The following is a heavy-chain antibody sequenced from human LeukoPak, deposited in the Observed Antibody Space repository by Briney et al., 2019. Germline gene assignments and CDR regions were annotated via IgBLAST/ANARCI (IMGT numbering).Heavy chain of an antibody. CDR2: ISGTGERT. D-gene: IGHD1-20*01. J-gene: IGHJ4*02. CDR1: GFTFSSYA. V-gene: IGHV3-23*01. CDR3: AKVKWKLIGYFDY. Sequence: GGSLRLSCAASGFTFSSYALSWVRQAPGKGLEWVSGISGTGERTSYADSVKGRFTNSRDDSKNTLFLQMNSLRAEDTAVYFCAKVKWKLIGYFDYWGQGTLVTVSS.